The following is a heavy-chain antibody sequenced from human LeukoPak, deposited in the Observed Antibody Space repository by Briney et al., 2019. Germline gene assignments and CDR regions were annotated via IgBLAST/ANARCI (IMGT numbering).Heavy chain of an antibody. V-gene: IGHV4-59*01. CDR3: ARDVGYSYGYAYYYYGMDV. CDR2: IYDSGTT. Sequence: SETLSLTCTVSRGSIRTYYWSWIRQSPGKGLEWIGYIYDSGTTKYNPSLKSRVTISVDTSKNQFSLKLSSVTAADTAVYYCARDVGYSYGYAYYYYGMDVWGQGTTVTVSS. CDR1: RGSIRTYY. D-gene: IGHD5-18*01. J-gene: IGHJ6*02.